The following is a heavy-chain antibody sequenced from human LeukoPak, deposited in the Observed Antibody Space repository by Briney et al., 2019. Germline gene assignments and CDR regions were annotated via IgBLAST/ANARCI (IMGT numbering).Heavy chain of an antibody. D-gene: IGHD5/OR15-5a*01. CDR3: ARGRWSTTTASYYFDS. J-gene: IGHJ4*02. CDR1: GYIYTDYA. Sequence: ASVKVSCKASGYIYTDYAINWVRQAPGERLEWMGWINAGNGNTKNSQKFQGRVTITRDRSANTAYMELNSPRSEDTAVYYCARGRWSTTTASYYFDSWGQGSLVTVS. V-gene: IGHV1-3*01. CDR2: INAGNGNT.